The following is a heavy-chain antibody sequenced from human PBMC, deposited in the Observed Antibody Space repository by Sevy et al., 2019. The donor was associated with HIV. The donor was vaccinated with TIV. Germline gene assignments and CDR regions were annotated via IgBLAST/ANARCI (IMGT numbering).Heavy chain of an antibody. CDR3: ARESIAAATFPPYFDF. V-gene: IGHV6-1*01. J-gene: IGHJ4*02. Sequence: QSRTLSLTCAISGDSVSTNSAAWNWIRQSPSRGLEWLGRTKYRSKWYNDYATSVKSRITINPDTTKNQFSLQLNSVTPEDTAVYYCARESIAAATFPPYFDFWGQGTLVTVSS. CDR2: TKYRSKWYN. CDR1: GDSVSTNSAA. D-gene: IGHD6-25*01.